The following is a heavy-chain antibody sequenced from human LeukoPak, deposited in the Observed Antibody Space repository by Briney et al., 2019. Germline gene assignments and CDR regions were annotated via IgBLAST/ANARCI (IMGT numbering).Heavy chain of an antibody. D-gene: IGHD2-15*01. Sequence: GASVKVSCKPSGYTFISYGISWVRQAPGQGGGWVGWISAYKGVTDYAQKFQGRVAMTTDTSTSTVYMELMSLTFEDTAVYYCARVNDITVVAAAAPHYEYWGQGTLVTVSS. CDR1: GYTFISYG. V-gene: IGHV1-18*01. CDR3: ARVNDITVVAAAAPHYEY. CDR2: ISAYKGVT. J-gene: IGHJ4*02.